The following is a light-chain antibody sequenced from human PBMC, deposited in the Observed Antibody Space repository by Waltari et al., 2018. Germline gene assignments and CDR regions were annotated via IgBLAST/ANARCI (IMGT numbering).Light chain of an antibody. V-gene: IGLV2-11*01. J-gene: IGLJ2*01. CDR1: SSDVGRYNY. Sequence: QSALTQPRSVSGSPGQSVTISCTGTSSDVGRYNYVSWYQQHPDKAPKLLMFDVTKRPSGVPDRFSGSKAGNTAPRTISGLQSEDEAEYYCCSYAGNYIRLFGGGTKLTVL. CDR3: CSYAGNYIRL. CDR2: DVT.